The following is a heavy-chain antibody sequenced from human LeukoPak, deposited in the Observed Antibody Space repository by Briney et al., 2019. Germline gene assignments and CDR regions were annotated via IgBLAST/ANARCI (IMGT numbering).Heavy chain of an antibody. CDR3: VKAAGSWYGYFDY. J-gene: IGHJ4*02. CDR2: ISHDGGNT. Sequence: GGSLRLSCSASGFTFSNYAIHWVRQAPGKGLEYVSTISHDGGNTNYADSVKGRFTISRDNFKNTLYLQMSSLRAEDTAVYYCVKAAGSWYGYFDYWGQGTLVTVSS. D-gene: IGHD6-13*01. V-gene: IGHV3-64D*06. CDR1: GFTFSNYA.